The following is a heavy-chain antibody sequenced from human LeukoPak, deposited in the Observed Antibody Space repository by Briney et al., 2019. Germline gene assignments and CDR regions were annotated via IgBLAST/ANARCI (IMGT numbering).Heavy chain of an antibody. CDR3: VRGDSRSDAFDF. Sequence: GSLRLSCAASGFTFSSYSMNWVRQAPGKGLEWVSSISSSSSYIYYADSVKGRFTISRDNAENTLYLQLNSLRAEDTAVYYCVRGDSRSDAFDFWGQGTMVTVSS. J-gene: IGHJ3*01. CDR1: GFTFSSYS. V-gene: IGHV3-21*01. D-gene: IGHD3-22*01. CDR2: ISSSSSYI.